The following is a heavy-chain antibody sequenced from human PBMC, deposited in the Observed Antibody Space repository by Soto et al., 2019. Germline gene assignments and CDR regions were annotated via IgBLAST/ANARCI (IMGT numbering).Heavy chain of an antibody. D-gene: IGHD2-8*02. CDR3: ARDLSVGLWSRTGFDY. CDR1: GFTFSDYY. V-gene: IGHV3-11*06. CDR2: ISSGSNYT. J-gene: IGHJ4*02. Sequence: KPGGSLRLSCAASGFTFSDYYMSWIRQAPGKGLEWVSYISSGSNYTNYADSVKGRFTISRDNAKNSLYPQMNTLRAEDTAVYYCARDLSVGLWSRTGFDYWGQGTLVTVSS.